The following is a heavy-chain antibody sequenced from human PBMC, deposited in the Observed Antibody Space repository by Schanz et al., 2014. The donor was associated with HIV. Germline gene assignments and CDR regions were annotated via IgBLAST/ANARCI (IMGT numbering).Heavy chain of an antibody. CDR2: ISYDGRNK. Sequence: QEQLVESGGGVVQPGRSLRLSCVASGFNFNSYGMHWVRQAPGKGLEWVAVISYDGRNKYFGHSVKGRFTISRDNSKNTLYLQVKSLRAEDTAVYYCARGFQGFDYWGQGTLVTVSS. CDR1: GFNFNSYG. V-gene: IGHV3-30*03. D-gene: IGHD3-10*01. CDR3: ARGFQGFDY. J-gene: IGHJ4*02.